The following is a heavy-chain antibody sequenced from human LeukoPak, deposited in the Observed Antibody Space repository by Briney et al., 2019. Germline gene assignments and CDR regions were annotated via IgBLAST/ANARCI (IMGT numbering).Heavy chain of an antibody. J-gene: IGHJ4*02. D-gene: IGHD5-18*01. V-gene: IGHV3-21*01. CDR2: ISSSSTYI. Sequence: PGGSLRLSCAASGFTFSSYTMNWVRQAPGKGLEWVSSISSSSTYIYYADSLKGRFTISRDNAKTSLYLQMNSLRAEDTAVYYCARDLSGIAGYTYGRGIDYWGQGTLVTVSS. CDR1: GFTFSSYT. CDR3: ARDLSGIAGYTYGRGIDY.